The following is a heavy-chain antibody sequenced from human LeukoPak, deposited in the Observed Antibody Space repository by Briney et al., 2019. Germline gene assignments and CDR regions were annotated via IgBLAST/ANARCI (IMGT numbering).Heavy chain of an antibody. CDR3: ARAMDYYDSRGYYYGYFDY. V-gene: IGHV4-59*01. CDR1: GGSISSYY. CDR2: IYYSGST. D-gene: IGHD3-22*01. J-gene: IGHJ4*02. Sequence: SETLSLTCTVSGGSISSYYWSWIRQPPGKGLEWIGYIYYSGSTYYNPSLKSRVTISVDTSKNQFSLKLSSVTAADTAVYYCARAMDYYDSRGYYYGYFDYWGQGTLVTVSS.